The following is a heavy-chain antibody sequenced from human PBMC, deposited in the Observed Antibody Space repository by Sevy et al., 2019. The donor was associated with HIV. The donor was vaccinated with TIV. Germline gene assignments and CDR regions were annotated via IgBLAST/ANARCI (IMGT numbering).Heavy chain of an antibody. CDR1: VLSFRSYE. CDR2: ISTGGGTI. D-gene: IGHD3-22*01. V-gene: IGHV3-48*03. J-gene: IGHJ4*01. Sequence: GGSLRLSCAASVLSFRSYELNWVRQAPGKGLQWISYISTGGGTIFYADSVKGRFTISRDNAKNSVFLQMNSLRAEDTAVYFCATSRRDYYNYYFDYWGHGTLVTVSS. CDR3: ATSRRDYYNYYFDY.